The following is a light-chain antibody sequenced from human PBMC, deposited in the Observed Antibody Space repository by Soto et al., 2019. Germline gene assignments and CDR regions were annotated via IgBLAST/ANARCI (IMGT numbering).Light chain of an antibody. J-gene: IGLJ2*01. CDR2: DVS. V-gene: IGLV2-8*01. CDR1: GSDVGDYNY. CDR3: GSFAASNNLL. Sequence: QSALTQPPSASGSPGQSVTISCTGTGSDVGDYNYVSWYQQHPGKAPKLVIFDVSRRPSGVPDRFSGSKSGNTASLTVSGLQAEDEADYYCGSFAASNNLLFGRGTKLTVL.